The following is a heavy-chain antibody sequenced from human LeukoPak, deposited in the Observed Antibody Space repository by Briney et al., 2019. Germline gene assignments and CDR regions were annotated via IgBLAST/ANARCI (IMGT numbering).Heavy chain of an antibody. Sequence: SETLSLTCTVSGGSISSYYWSWIRQPAGKGLEWIGRIYTSGSTNYNPSLKRRVTISVDTSKNQFSLKLSSVTAADTAVYYCARGGSSSAYYYYYMDVWGKGTTVTVSS. CDR3: ARGGSSSAYYYYYMDV. D-gene: IGHD6-6*01. V-gene: IGHV4-4*07. CDR1: GGSISSYY. CDR2: IYTSGST. J-gene: IGHJ6*03.